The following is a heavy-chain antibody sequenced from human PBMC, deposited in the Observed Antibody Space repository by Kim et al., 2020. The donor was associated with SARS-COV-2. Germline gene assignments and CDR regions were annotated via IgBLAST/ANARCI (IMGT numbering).Heavy chain of an antibody. Sequence: GGSLRLSCEASGFTFSNYWMSWVRQATGKGLEWVGNIKPDGSETHYVDSVRGRFTVSRDNANNALHLQMNRLRVDDSAIYYCVRDLEKYGSGHPQDYWGQGTLVTVSS. CDR1: GFTFSNYW. J-gene: IGHJ4*02. D-gene: IGHD6-25*01. CDR3: VRDLEKYGSGHPQDY. V-gene: IGHV3-7*03. CDR2: IKPDGSET.